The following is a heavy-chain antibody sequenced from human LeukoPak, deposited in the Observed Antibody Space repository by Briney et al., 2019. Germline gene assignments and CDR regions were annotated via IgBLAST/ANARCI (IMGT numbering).Heavy chain of an antibody. V-gene: IGHV4-61*02. CDR2: IDTSGST. CDR1: GGSISSGSYY. CDR3: AREGIYGDYRH. Sequence: SETLSLTCTVSGGSISSGSYYWSWIRQPAGKGLEWIGRIDTSGSTNYNPSLKSRVTMSADTSKKQFSLKLRSVTAADTAVYYCAREGIYGDYRHWGQGTLVTVSS. J-gene: IGHJ4*02. D-gene: IGHD4-17*01.